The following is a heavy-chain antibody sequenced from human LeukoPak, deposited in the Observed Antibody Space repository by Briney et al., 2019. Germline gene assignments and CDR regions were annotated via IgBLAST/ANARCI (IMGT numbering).Heavy chain of an antibody. D-gene: IGHD2-8*02. CDR3: AKDYVNQGHCIGGVCYPFDY. V-gene: IGHV3-21*04. Sequence: GGSLRLSCAASGFTFSSYSMNWVRQAPGKGLEWVSSISSSSSYIYYADSVKGRFTISRDNAKNSLYLQMNSLRADDTAVYYCAKDYVNQGHCIGGVCYPFDYWGQGTLVTVSS. CDR2: ISSSSSYI. J-gene: IGHJ4*02. CDR1: GFTFSSYS.